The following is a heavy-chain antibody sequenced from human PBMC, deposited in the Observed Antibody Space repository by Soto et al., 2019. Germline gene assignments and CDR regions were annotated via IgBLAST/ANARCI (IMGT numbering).Heavy chain of an antibody. CDR2: ISTYNSNR. J-gene: IGHJ5*02. V-gene: IGHV1-18*01. CDR1: GDTFTNFG. Sequence: GPEVKKPGASITVSCKTSGDTFTNFGLSWVRQAPGQGLEWMGWISTYNSNRNYAQKFQGRLTLTTDTSTSTAYMELKSLRYDDTAVYYCATVLRGVVNWFDPWGQGTLVTVSS. D-gene: IGHD3-10*01. CDR3: ATVLRGVVNWFDP.